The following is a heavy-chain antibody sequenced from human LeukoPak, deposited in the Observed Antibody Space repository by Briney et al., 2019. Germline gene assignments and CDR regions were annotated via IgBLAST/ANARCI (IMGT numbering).Heavy chain of an antibody. CDR3: ARGRYYGSGSYYPPRYYYYYMDV. CDR2: INHSGST. CDR1: GDSISSSNSY. D-gene: IGHD3-10*01. J-gene: IGHJ6*03. Sequence: SETLSLTCTVSGDSISSSNSYWGWIRQPPGKGLEWIGEINHSGSTNYNPSLKSRVTISVDTSKNQFSLKLSSVTAADTAVYYCARGRYYGSGSYYPPRYYYYYMDVWGKGTTVTVSS. V-gene: IGHV4-39*07.